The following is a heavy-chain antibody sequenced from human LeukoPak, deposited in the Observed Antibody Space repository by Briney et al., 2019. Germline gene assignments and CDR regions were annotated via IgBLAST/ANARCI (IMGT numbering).Heavy chain of an antibody. D-gene: IGHD5/OR15-5a*01. J-gene: IGHJ4*02. Sequence: GGSLRLSCAASGFNFNDYAMYWVRRAPGKGLEWVSAIGAGGGSTSYADSVKGRFTISRDNSKNTLYLQMNSLRAEDTAVYYCARFATSVPIYWGQGTLVIVSS. CDR3: ARFATSVPIY. CDR1: GFNFNDYA. V-gene: IGHV3-23*01. CDR2: IGAGGGST.